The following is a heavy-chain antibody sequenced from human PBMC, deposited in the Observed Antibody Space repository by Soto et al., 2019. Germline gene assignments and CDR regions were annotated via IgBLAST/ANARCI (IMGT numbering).Heavy chain of an antibody. V-gene: IGHV3-23*01. CDR3: AKLHGWTTVVQYFQH. D-gene: IGHD4-17*01. CDR1: GFTFSSYA. J-gene: IGHJ1*01. Sequence: PGGSLRLSCAASGFTFSSYAMSWVRQAPGKGLEWVSAISGSGGSTYYADSVKGRFTISRDNSKNTLYLQMNSLRAEDTAVYYCAKLHGWTTVVQYFQHWGQGTLVTVSS. CDR2: ISGSGGST.